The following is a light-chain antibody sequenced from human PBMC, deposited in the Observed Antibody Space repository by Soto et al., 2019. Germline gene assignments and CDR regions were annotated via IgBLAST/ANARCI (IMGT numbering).Light chain of an antibody. V-gene: IGKV1-39*01. Sequence: DIQMTQSPSSLSASVGDTVTITCRASQNIDIYLNWYQQKAGTAPKVLISGASNLQRGVPSRFSRSGSGTDFTLTINNFQPEDLATYFCQQTFNVPPWTFGQGTKVDIK. CDR3: QQTFNVPPWT. J-gene: IGKJ1*01. CDR2: GAS. CDR1: QNIDIY.